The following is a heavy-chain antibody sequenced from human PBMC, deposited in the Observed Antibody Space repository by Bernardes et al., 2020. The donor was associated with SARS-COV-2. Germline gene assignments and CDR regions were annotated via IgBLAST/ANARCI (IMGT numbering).Heavy chain of an antibody. V-gene: IGHV3-23*01. CDR3: AKGTHI. Sequence: GSLRLSCAASGFTFNTYPMSWVRQAPGKGLECVSGISGTDGSTYYADSVKGRFTISRDNSKNMVYLQMNSLRVEDTALYYCAKGTHIWGQGTMVTVSP. CDR1: GFTFNTYP. J-gene: IGHJ3*02. CDR2: ISGTDGST.